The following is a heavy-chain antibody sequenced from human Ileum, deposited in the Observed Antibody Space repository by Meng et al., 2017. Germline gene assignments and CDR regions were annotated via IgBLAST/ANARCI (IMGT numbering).Heavy chain of an antibody. Sequence: ESLKISCAASGFTFSSYWIHWVRQAPGQGLVWVSRINADGSTIDYADSVKGRFTTSRDNAKDTLYLQMNSLRAEDTAVYYCATAGAYRFDYWGQGTRVTGYS. CDR2: INADGSTI. CDR1: GFTFSSYW. CDR3: ATAGAYRFDY. J-gene: IGHJ4*02. V-gene: IGHV3-74*01. D-gene: IGHD3-16*02.